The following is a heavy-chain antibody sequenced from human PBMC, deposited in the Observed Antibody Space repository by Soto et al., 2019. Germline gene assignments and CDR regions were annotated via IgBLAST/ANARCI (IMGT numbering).Heavy chain of an antibody. Sequence: QVQLVESGGGVVQPGRSLRLSCAASGFTFSSYGMHWVRQAPGKGLEWVAVIWYDGSNKYYADSVKGRFTISRDNSKNTLYLQRNSLRAEDTAVYYCARDGGDTVPDYGMDVWGQGTTVTVSS. V-gene: IGHV3-33*01. CDR3: ARDGGDTVPDYGMDV. J-gene: IGHJ6*02. CDR1: GFTFSSYG. CDR2: IWYDGSNK. D-gene: IGHD5-18*01.